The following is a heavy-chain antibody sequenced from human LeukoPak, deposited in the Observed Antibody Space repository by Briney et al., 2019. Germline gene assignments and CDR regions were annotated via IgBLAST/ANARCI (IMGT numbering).Heavy chain of an antibody. CDR3: ARDRGGSSSSVWFDP. CDR1: GGSFSGYY. D-gene: IGHD6-6*01. Sequence: SETLSLTCAVYGGSFSGYYWSWIRQPPGKGLEWIGSIYNSGSTYYNPSLKSRVTISIDTSKNQFSLKLNSVTAADTAVYYCARDRGGSSSSVWFDPWGQGTLVTVSS. J-gene: IGHJ5*02. CDR2: IYNSGST. V-gene: IGHV4-34*01.